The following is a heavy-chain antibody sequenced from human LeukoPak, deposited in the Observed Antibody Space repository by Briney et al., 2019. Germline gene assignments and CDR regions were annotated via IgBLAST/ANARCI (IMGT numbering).Heavy chain of an antibody. Sequence: GGSLRLSCAASGCTFSRYWMSWVRQAPGKGLEWVANIKQDEGEKYYVDSVKGRFTISRDNAKNSLYLQMNSLRAEDTAVYYCAKGSDYGGNSDYFDYWGQGTLVTVSS. D-gene: IGHD4-23*01. J-gene: IGHJ4*02. CDR2: IKQDEGEK. V-gene: IGHV3-7*01. CDR3: AKGSDYGGNSDYFDY. CDR1: GCTFSRYW.